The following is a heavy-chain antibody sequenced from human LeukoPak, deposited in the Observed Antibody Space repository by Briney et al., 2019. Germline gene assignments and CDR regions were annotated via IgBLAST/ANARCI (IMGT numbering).Heavy chain of an antibody. CDR2: INHSGST. Sequence: NPSETLSLTCAVYGGSFSGYYWSWIRQPPGKGLEWIGEINHSGSTNYNPSLKSRVTISVDTSKNQFSLKLSSVTAADTAVYYCASSSLTAFDAFDIWGQGTMVTVSS. J-gene: IGHJ3*02. CDR3: ASSSLTAFDAFDI. V-gene: IGHV4-34*01. D-gene: IGHD4/OR15-4a*01. CDR1: GGSFSGYY.